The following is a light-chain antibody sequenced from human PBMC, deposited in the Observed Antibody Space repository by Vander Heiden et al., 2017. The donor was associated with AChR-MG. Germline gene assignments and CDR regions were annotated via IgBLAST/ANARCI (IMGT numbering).Light chain of an antibody. CDR3: QSYDSSLSGSGVV. CDR2: GNS. Sequence: QSVLTQPPPVSGAPGQRVTISCTGSRSNIGAGYDVHWYQQLPGTAPKLLIYGNSNRPSGVPDRFSGSKSGTSASLAITGLQAEDEADYYCQSYDSSLSGSGVVFGGGTKLTVL. V-gene: IGLV1-40*01. J-gene: IGLJ2*01. CDR1: RSNIGAGYD.